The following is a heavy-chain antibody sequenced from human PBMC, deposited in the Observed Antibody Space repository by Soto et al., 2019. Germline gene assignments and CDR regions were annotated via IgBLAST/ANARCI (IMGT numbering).Heavy chain of an antibody. CDR3: ARDPYYYDSSGYRYYYYYGMDV. D-gene: IGHD3-22*01. J-gene: IGHJ6*02. Sequence: QVQLVESGGGGVQPGRSLRLSCAAPGFTFSSYAMHWVRQAPGKGLEWVAVISYDGSNKYYADSVKGRFTISRDNSKNSLYPQMNRLRAEDTAVYYCARDPYYYDSSGYRYYYYYGMDVWGQGTTVTVSS. V-gene: IGHV3-30-3*01. CDR2: ISYDGSNK. CDR1: GFTFSSYA.